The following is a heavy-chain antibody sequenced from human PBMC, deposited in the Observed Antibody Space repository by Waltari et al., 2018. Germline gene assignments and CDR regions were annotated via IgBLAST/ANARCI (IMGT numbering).Heavy chain of an antibody. CDR1: GFTFRNYG. CDR3: ARDLVAAAGTIHYLYSGMDV. J-gene: IGHJ6*02. CDR2: IWYDGSNS. V-gene: IGHV3-33*01. D-gene: IGHD6-13*01. Sequence: QVQLVESGGGVVQPGRSLRLSCAASGFTFRNYGMHWVRQAPGKGLEWVAVIWYDGSNSYHADSVKGRFTISRDNVKDTLYLQMNSLRAEDTAVYYCARDLVAAAGTIHYLYSGMDVWGQGTTVAVSS.